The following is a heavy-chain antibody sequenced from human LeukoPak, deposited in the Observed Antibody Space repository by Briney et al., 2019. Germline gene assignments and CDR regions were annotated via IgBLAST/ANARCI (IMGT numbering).Heavy chain of an antibody. J-gene: IGHJ4*02. V-gene: IGHV1-2*02. CDR3: ESVDFWRRYFDY. CDR1: GYTFTGYY. CDR2: INPNSGGT. D-gene: IGHD3-3*01. Sequence: GASVTVSCTASGYTFTGYYMHWVRQAPGQGLEWMGWINPNSGGTNYAQKFQGRVTMTRDTSISTAYMELSRLRSDDPAVYYCESVDFWRRYFDYWGQGTLVTVSS.